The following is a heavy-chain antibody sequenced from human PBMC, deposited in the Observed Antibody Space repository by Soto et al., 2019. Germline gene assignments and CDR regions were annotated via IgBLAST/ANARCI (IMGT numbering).Heavy chain of an antibody. CDR2: IDWDDDK. Sequence: SGPTLVNPTQTLTLTCTFSGFSLSTSGMCVSWIRQPPGKALEWLARIDWDDDKYYSTSLKTRLTISKDTSKNQVVLTMTNMEPLDTALYYFARGLTNTSESVFDYWVQGTLVAVS. CDR3: ARGLTNTSESVFDY. CDR1: GFSLSTSGMC. V-gene: IGHV2-70*11. J-gene: IGHJ4*02. D-gene: IGHD3-9*01.